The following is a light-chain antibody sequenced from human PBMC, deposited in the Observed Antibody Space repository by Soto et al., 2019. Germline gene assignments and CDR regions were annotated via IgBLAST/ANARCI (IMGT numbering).Light chain of an antibody. CDR2: DAS. Sequence: ELLMTQSPATLSLSPGERATLSCLASQSVGRSLAWYQQKPGQAPRLLINDASNRATGIPARFGGSGSGTDFTLTISSLEPEDFAVYYCQQRNDWPLTFGGGTKVDIK. CDR3: QQRNDWPLT. V-gene: IGKV3-11*01. J-gene: IGKJ4*01. CDR1: QSVGRS.